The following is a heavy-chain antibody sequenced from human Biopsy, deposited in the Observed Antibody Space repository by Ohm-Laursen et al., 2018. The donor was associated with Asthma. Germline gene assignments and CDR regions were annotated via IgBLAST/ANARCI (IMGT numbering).Heavy chain of an antibody. CDR2: IMTVFGTT. CDR3: ARCQVGYSSGWSLLLKKIYYSGMDV. D-gene: IGHD6-19*01. J-gene: IGHJ6*02. Sequence: SSVTVSCKAHGGTFSNFAISWVRQAPGQGLEWLGGIMTVFGTTNYAQKFQGRVTITADESTSTAYMEVTSLRSEDTAIYYCARCQVGYSSGWSLLLKKIYYSGMDVWGQGTAVTVSS. CDR1: GGTFSNFA. V-gene: IGHV1-69*01.